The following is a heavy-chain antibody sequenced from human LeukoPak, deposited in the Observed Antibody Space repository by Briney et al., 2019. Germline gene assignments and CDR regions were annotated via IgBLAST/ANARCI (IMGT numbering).Heavy chain of an antibody. CDR1: GYTFTGYY. CDR2: IYPNSGAA. V-gene: IGHV1-2*02. J-gene: IGHJ4*02. CDR3: GTLLSNGPFDY. Sequence: ASVKVSCKASGYTFTGYYMHWVRQAPGQGLEWMGYIYPNSGAAKYAQKFQGRVTMTRDTSISTAYMELSGLRSDDTTVYYCGTLLSNGPFDYWGQGSLVTVSS.